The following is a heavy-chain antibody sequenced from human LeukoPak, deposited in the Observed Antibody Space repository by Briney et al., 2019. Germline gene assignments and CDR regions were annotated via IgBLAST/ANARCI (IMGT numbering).Heavy chain of an antibody. Sequence: GGSLRLSCAASGFTFSSYAMHWVRQAPGKGLEWVAVISYDGSNKYYADSVKGRFTISRDNSKNTLYLQMNSLRAKDTAVYYCAIEPRRDGYNPFDYWGQGTLVTVSS. D-gene: IGHD5-24*01. CDR3: AIEPRRDGYNPFDY. V-gene: IGHV3-30-3*01. CDR2: ISYDGSNK. CDR1: GFTFSSYA. J-gene: IGHJ4*02.